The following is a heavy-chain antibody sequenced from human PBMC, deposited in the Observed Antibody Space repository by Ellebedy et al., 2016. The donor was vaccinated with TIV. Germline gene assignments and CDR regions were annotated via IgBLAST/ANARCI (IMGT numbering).Heavy chain of an antibody. D-gene: IGHD2/OR15-2a*01. CDR1: GYTFSSYS. J-gene: IGHJ4*02. CDR2: INPSSGRA. Sequence: AASVKVSCKTSGYTFSSYSVHWVRRAPGQGLEYMGIINPSSGRASYAQMFEGRVTLTRDTSASTVYMEMSSLRSDDTAVYYGARGNIGSHFDYWGQGTLVTVSS. CDR3: ARGNIGSHFDY. V-gene: IGHV1-46*01.